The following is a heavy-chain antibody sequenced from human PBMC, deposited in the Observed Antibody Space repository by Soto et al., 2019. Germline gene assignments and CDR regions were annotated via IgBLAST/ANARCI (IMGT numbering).Heavy chain of an antibody. J-gene: IGHJ6*03. Sequence: EVQLLESGGDLVQPGDSLRLSCAASGFTFSNCAMTWVRQAPGKGLEWVSTISDDAAGRYYADSVKGRFTITRDNSKKPLYREMNRLRADDTAVYYCAKRGGVVPVTSYYYYYMDVWGKGTTVTVSS. CDR3: AKRGGVVPVTSYYYYYMDV. V-gene: IGHV3-23*01. D-gene: IGHD4-17*01. CDR1: GFTFSNCA. CDR2: ISDDAAGR.